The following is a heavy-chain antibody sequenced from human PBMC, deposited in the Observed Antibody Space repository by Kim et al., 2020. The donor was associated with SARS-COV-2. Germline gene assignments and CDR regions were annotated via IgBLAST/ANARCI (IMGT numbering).Heavy chain of an antibody. CDR3: ARNLGLNKRSYYYGSGSPDY. CDR1: GYTFTGYY. J-gene: IGHJ4*02. D-gene: IGHD3-10*01. Sequence: ASVKVSCKASGYTFTGYYMHWVRQAPGQGLEWMGWINPNSGGTNYAQKFQGRVTMTRDTSISTAYMELSRLRSDDTAVYYCARNLGLNKRSYYYGSGSPDYWGQGTLVTVSS. CDR2: INPNSGGT. V-gene: IGHV1-2*02.